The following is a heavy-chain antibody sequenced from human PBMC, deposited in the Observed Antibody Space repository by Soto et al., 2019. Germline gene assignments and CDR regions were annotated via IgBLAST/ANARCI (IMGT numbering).Heavy chain of an antibody. CDR1: GFTFGNAW. CDR2: IKSKTDGGTA. D-gene: IGHD3-22*01. Sequence: PGGSLRLSCAASGFTFGNAWMTWVRQAPGQGLVWVGRIKSKTDGGTADHAAPVRGRFTISRDDSKDTLYLQMSSLKTEDTAVYYCTTDAYYDTSGYWFWGQGTPVTVSS. J-gene: IGHJ4*02. CDR3: TTDAYYDTSGYWF. V-gene: IGHV3-15*01.